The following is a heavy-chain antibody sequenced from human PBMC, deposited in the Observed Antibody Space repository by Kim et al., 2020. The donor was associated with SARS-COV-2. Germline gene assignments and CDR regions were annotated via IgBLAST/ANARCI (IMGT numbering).Heavy chain of an antibody. V-gene: IGHV4-34*01. CDR2: INHSGST. Sequence: SETLSLTCAVYGGSFSGYYWSWIRQPPGKGLEWIGEINHSGSTNYNPSLKSRVTISVDTSKNQFSLKLSSVTAADTAVYYCARGYYGSGKGFYYYYYYGMDVWGQGTTVTVSS. CDR1: GGSFSGYY. D-gene: IGHD3-10*01. J-gene: IGHJ6*02. CDR3: ARGYYGSGKGFYYYYYYGMDV.